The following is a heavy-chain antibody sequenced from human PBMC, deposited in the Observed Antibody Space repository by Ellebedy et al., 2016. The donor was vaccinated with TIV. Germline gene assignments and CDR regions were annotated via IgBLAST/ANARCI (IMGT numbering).Heavy chain of an antibody. J-gene: IGHJ6*02. V-gene: IGHV4-4*02. CDR1: GASISSNNW. CDR3: ARILTAYNNQYYDGMGV. CDR2: LFHTGRT. Sequence: SETLSLXCAVSGASISSNNWWSWVRQPPGNGLEWIGDLFHTGRTNYNPSLKSRVTISVEKSKNQFSLVLRSVTAADTAIYYCARILTAYNNQYYDGMGVWGQGTTVTVSS. D-gene: IGHD3-9*01.